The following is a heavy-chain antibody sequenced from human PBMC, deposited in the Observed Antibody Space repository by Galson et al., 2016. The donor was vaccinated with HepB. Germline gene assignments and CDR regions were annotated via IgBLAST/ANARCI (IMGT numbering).Heavy chain of an antibody. CDR3: ARVIGVAVTGAGYWFDP. J-gene: IGHJ5*02. CDR2: VYYSGST. D-gene: IGHD6-19*01. V-gene: IGHV4-61*01. Sequence: TVSGGSVSSSSYHWSWIRQPPGKGLEWIGYVYYSGSTKNNPSLKSRVAISVDTSKNQFSLKLTSVTAADTAVYYCARVIGVAVTGAGYWFDPWGQGTLVTVSS. CDR1: GGSVSSSSYH.